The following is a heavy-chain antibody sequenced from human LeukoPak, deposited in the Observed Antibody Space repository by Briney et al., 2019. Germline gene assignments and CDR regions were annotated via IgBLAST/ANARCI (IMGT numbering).Heavy chain of an antibody. D-gene: IGHD2-2*01. CDR2: IYYSGST. Sequence: PSETLSLTCTVSGGSISSSSYYWGWIRQPPGKGLEWIGSIYYSGSTYYNPSLKSRVTISVDTSKNQFSLKLSSVTAADTAVYYCARHASSSYQLLHMGYFQHWGQGTLVTVSS. CDR3: ARHASSSYQLLHMGYFQH. V-gene: IGHV4-39*01. J-gene: IGHJ1*01. CDR1: GGSISSSSYY.